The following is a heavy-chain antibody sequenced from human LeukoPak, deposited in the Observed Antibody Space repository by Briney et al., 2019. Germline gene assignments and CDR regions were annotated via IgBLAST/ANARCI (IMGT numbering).Heavy chain of an antibody. CDR1: GYTFTSYG. CDR2: ISAYNGNT. Sequence: ASVQVSCQASGYTFTSYGISWVRQAPGQGLEWMGWISAYNGNTNYAQKLQGRVTMTTDTSTSTAYMELRSLRSDDTAVYYCASGSSIAAFFDYWGQGTLVTVSS. D-gene: IGHD6-6*01. V-gene: IGHV1-18*01. CDR3: ASGSSIAAFFDY. J-gene: IGHJ4*02.